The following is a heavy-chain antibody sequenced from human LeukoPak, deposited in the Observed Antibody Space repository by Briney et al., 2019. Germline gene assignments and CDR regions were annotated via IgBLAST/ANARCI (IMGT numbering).Heavy chain of an antibody. D-gene: IGHD3-10*01. CDR3: ARDRITMVRGAAMTYYYYYGMDV. CDR2: ISSSSSCI. J-gene: IGHJ6*02. Sequence: PGGSLRLSCAASGFTFSSYSMNWVRQAPGKGLEWVSSISSSSSCIYYADSVKGRFTISRDNAKNSLYLQMNSLRAEDTAVYYCARDRITMVRGAAMTYYYYYGMDVWGQGTTVTVSS. CDR1: GFTFSSYS. V-gene: IGHV3-21*01.